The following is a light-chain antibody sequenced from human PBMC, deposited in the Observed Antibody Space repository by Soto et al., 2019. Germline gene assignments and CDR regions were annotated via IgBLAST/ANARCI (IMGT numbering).Light chain of an antibody. CDR2: GAS. Sequence: EIVLTQSPGTLSLSPGERATLSCRASQSVRSNFLAWYQQKPGQAPSLLIYGASTRAPDIPDRFSGGVSGTDFTLTISRLEPEDFAVYYCHQYGISPGTFGQGTKMEIK. J-gene: IGKJ2*01. CDR3: HQYGISPGT. CDR1: QSVRSNF. V-gene: IGKV3-20*01.